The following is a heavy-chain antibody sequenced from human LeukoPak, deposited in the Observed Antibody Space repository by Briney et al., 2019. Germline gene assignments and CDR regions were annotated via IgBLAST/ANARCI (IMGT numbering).Heavy chain of an antibody. CDR3: ARGSWSAAGTIIDY. Sequence: QPGGSLRLSCAASGFTFRTYWMNWVRQAPGKGLVWVSRIESDGSSTSYTDSVKGRFTISRDNAANTLYLQMNSLRAEDTAVYYCARGSWSAAGTIIDYWGQGTLVTVSS. CDR2: IESDGSST. J-gene: IGHJ4*02. D-gene: IGHD6-13*01. CDR1: GFTFRTYW. V-gene: IGHV3-74*01.